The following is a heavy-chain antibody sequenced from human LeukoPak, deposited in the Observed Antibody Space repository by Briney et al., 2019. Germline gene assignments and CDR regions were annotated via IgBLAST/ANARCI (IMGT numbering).Heavy chain of an antibody. CDR2: IYYSGST. CDR3: ARDYGGNSGSWFDP. V-gene: IGHV4-39*07. J-gene: IGHJ5*02. Sequence: SETLSLTCTVSGGSISSSSYYWGWIRQPPGKGLEWVGSIYYSGSTYYNPSLKSRVTISVDTSKNQFSLKLSSVTAADTAVYYCARDYGGNSGSWFDPWGQGTLVTVSS. CDR1: GGSISSSSYY. D-gene: IGHD4-23*01.